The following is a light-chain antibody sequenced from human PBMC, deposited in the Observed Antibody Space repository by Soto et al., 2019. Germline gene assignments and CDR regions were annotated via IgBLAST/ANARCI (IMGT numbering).Light chain of an antibody. CDR3: QQYGSFSPIT. V-gene: IGKV1-5*01. CDR2: DAS. CDR1: RSISNW. J-gene: IGKJ4*01. Sequence: DIQMTQSPSTLSASVVDIVTITCRSSRSISNWLAWYQQRPGIAPKLLIFDASILQSGVPSRFSGSGSGTGFTLSISRLQTDDFATYYCQQYGSFSPITFGGGTKVDIK.